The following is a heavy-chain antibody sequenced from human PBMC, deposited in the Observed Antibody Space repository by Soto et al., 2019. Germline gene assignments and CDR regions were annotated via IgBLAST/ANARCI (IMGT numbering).Heavy chain of an antibody. CDR1: GFTFSSYG. Sequence: GGSLRLSCAASGFTFSSYGMHWVRQAPGKGLEWVAVIWYDGSNKYYADSVKGRFTISRDNSKNTLYLQMNSLRAEDTAVYYCARGLYYYGSGSYYSFDYWGQGTLVTVSS. CDR2: IWYDGSNK. CDR3: ARGLYYYGSGSYYSFDY. V-gene: IGHV3-33*01. J-gene: IGHJ4*02. D-gene: IGHD3-10*01.